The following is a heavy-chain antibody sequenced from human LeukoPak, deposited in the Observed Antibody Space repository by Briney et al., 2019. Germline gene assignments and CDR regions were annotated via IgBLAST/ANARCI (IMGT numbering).Heavy chain of an antibody. V-gene: IGHV4-34*12. Sequence: SETLSLTCAVYGGSFSGYYWSWIRQPPGKGLEWIGEIVHSGNTKYNPSLKSRVTISVDTSKNQFSLNLTSVTAADTAVYYCARVFDGPITMIVVEGDAFDIWGQGTMVTVSS. CDR3: ARVFDGPITMIVVEGDAFDI. D-gene: IGHD3-22*01. J-gene: IGHJ3*02. CDR2: IVHSGNT. CDR1: GGSFSGYY.